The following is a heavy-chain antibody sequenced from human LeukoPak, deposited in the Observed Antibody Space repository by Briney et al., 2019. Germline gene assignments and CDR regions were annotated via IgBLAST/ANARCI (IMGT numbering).Heavy chain of an antibody. V-gene: IGHV3-30-3*01. J-gene: IGHJ4*02. CDR2: ISYDGSNK. Sequence: GGSLRLSCAASRFTFSSYAMHWVRQAPGKGLEWVAVISYDGSNKYYADSVKGRFTISRDNSKNTLYLQMNSLRAEDTAVYYCAKVGEVPAAPFRYWGQGTLVTVSS. CDR3: AKVGEVPAAPFRY. D-gene: IGHD2-2*01. CDR1: RFTFSSYA.